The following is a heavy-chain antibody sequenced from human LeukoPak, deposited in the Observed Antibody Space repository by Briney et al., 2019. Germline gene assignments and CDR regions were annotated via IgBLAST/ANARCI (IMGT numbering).Heavy chain of an antibody. CDR2: FDPEDGVT. CDR3: ATDTGGSFTWAFDI. Sequence: ASVKVSCKVSGYTLTELSMHWVRQAPGKGLEWMGGFDPEDGVTIYAQKFQGRVTMTEDTSTDTAYMELSSLRSEDTAVYYCATDTGGSFTWAFDIWGQGTMVTVSS. V-gene: IGHV1-24*01. J-gene: IGHJ3*02. CDR1: GYTLTELS. D-gene: IGHD1-26*01.